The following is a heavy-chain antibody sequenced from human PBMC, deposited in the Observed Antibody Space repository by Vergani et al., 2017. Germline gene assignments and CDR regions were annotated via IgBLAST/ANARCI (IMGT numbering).Heavy chain of an antibody. Sequence: QVQLQQWGPGLVTPSGTLSLTCAVYGGSISSDNWWNWVRQAAGKVQQWIGEIHRSRSTNYNPSLRRRVTISLDKSKNQFSLKLTSVTAADTAVYFCASNPHLGGDVVDSWGQGTLVTVSS. CDR1: GGSISSDNW. J-gene: IGHJ4*02. CDR2: IHRSRST. D-gene: IGHD3-16*01. V-gene: IGHV4-4*02. CDR3: ASNPHLGGDVVDS.